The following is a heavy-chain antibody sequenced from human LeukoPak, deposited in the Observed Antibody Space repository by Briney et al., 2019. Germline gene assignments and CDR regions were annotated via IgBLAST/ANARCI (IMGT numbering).Heavy chain of an antibody. D-gene: IGHD3-10*01. Sequence: SETLSLTCTVSGGSISSGSYYWSWIRQPAGKGLEWIGRIYTSGSTNYNPSLKSRVTISVDTSKNQFSLKLSSVTAADTAVYYCARGYTPWSSSGSPRCHFDFWGRGALISVSS. J-gene: IGHJ4*01. CDR3: ARGYTPWSSSGSPRCHFDF. CDR2: IYTSGST. V-gene: IGHV4-61*02. CDR1: GGSISSGSYY.